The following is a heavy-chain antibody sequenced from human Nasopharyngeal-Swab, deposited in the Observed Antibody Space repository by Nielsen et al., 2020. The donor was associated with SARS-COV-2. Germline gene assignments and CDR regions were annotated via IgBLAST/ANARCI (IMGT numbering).Heavy chain of an antibody. Sequence: GESLKISCAASGFTFSTYDITWVRQAPGKGLEWVSSISSGSDYIFYADSVKGRFTISRDNSKNTLYLQTNSLRVEDTAVYYCAKAPYLRGLDVWGQGTTVTVSS. D-gene: IGHD2-21*01. CDR3: AKAPYLRGLDV. J-gene: IGHJ6*02. V-gene: IGHV3-21*04. CDR1: GFTFSTYD. CDR2: ISSGSDYI.